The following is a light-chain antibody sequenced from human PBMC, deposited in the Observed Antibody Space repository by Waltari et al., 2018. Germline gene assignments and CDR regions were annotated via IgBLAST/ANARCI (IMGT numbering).Light chain of an antibody. Sequence: EIVMTQSPATLSVSSGERATLSCRASQTVGSNLAWYQQKQGQAPRLLIYSASTRDTGIPPRFSGRGSGTEFTLTISSLQSEDFAVYYCQQYNDWPQTFGQGTKVEIK. CDR3: QQYNDWPQT. J-gene: IGKJ1*01. CDR2: SAS. V-gene: IGKV3-15*01. CDR1: QTVGSN.